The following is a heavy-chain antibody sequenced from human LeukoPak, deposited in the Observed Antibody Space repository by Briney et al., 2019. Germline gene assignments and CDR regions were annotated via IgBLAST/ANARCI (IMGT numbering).Heavy chain of an antibody. CDR3: ARERRDYNWNYDWFDP. J-gene: IGHJ5*02. D-gene: IGHD1-7*01. CDR1: GYTFTGYY. Sequence: GASVKVSCKASGYTFTGYYMHWVRQAPGQGLEWMGWIHPNSGGTNYAQKFQGRVTMTRDTSISTAYMELSRLRSDDTAVYYCARERRDYNWNYDWFDPWGQGTLVTVSS. V-gene: IGHV1-2*02. CDR2: IHPNSGGT.